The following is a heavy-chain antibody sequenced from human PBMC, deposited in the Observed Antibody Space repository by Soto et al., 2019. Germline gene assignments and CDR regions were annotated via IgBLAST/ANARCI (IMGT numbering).Heavy chain of an antibody. D-gene: IGHD3-16*01. CDR3: ARDWFGIDY. V-gene: IGHV1-18*01. CDR2: INPYNGNT. Sequence: QVQLVQSGAEVKKPGASVKVSCKASGYTFTSYGISWVRQAPGQGLEWMGWINPYNGNTNYAQKLQGRVNMTTDTXXXXXXXXXXXXXXXXXXXXXXARDWFGIDYWGQGTLVTVSS. CDR1: GYTFTSYG. J-gene: IGHJ4*02.